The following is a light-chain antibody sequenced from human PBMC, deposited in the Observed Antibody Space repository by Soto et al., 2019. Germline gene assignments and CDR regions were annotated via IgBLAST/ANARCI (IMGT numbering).Light chain of an antibody. V-gene: IGLV2-8*01. Sequence: QSVLTQPPSASGSPGQSVTISCTGTSSDVGGYNFVSWFQQSPGKAPKLLLYEVTKRPSGVPDRFSGSKSGNTASLTVSGLQAEDEADYYCNSYAGSNNFVVFGGGTKLTVL. J-gene: IGLJ2*01. CDR2: EVT. CDR1: SSDVGGYNF. CDR3: NSYAGSNNFVV.